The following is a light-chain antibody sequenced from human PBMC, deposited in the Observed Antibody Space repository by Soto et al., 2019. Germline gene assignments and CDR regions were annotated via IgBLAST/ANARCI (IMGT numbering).Light chain of an antibody. CDR1: SSNIGAGYD. Sequence: QTVVTQPPSVSGAPGQRVTISCTGSSSNIGAGYDVHWYQQLPGTAPKLLIYGNSNRPSGVPDRISGSKSGTSASLAITGLQAEDEADYFCQSYDSGLGGYVVFGGGTQLTVL. V-gene: IGLV1-40*01. CDR3: QSYDSGLGGYVV. CDR2: GNS. J-gene: IGLJ2*01.